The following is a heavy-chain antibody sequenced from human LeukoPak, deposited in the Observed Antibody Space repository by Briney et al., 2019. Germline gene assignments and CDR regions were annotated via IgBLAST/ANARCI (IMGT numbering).Heavy chain of an antibody. J-gene: IGHJ4*02. V-gene: IGHV3-30-3*01. CDR3: ARGSYYDFWSGYSIDRYYFDY. CDR2: ISYDGSNK. CDR1: GFTFSSYA. D-gene: IGHD3-3*01. Sequence: GGSLRLSCAASGFTFSSYAMSWVRQAPGKGLEWVAVISYDGSNKYYADSVKGRFTISRDNSKNTLYLQMNSLRAEDTAVYYCARGSYYDFWSGYSIDRYYFDYWGQGTLVTVSS.